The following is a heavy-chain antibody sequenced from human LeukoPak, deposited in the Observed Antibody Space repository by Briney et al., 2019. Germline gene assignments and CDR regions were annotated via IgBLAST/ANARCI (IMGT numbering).Heavy chain of an antibody. Sequence: ASVKVFCKVSGYTLTELSMHWVRQAPGKGLEWMGRFDPEDGETIYAQKFQGRVTMTEDASTNTAYMELSSLRSEDTAVYYCATQQLVRFVLRFQHWGQGTLVTVSS. CDR1: GYTLTELS. D-gene: IGHD6-13*01. J-gene: IGHJ1*01. CDR3: ATQQLVRFVLRFQH. CDR2: FDPEDGET. V-gene: IGHV1-24*01.